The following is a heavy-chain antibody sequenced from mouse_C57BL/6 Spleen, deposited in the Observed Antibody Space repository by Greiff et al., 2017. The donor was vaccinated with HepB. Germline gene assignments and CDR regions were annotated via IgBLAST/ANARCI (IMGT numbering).Heavy chain of an antibody. D-gene: IGHD1-1*01. CDR3: ARDRGYYGSSYHWYFDV. CDR2: ISSGGSYT. J-gene: IGHJ1*03. CDR1: GFTFSSYG. V-gene: IGHV5-4*01. Sequence: EVQRVESGGDLVKPGGSLKLSCAASGFTFSSYGMSWVRQTPDKRLEWVATISSGGSYTYYPDNVKGRFTISRDNAKNNLYLQMSHLKSEDTAMYYCARDRGYYGSSYHWYFDVWGTGTTVTVSS.